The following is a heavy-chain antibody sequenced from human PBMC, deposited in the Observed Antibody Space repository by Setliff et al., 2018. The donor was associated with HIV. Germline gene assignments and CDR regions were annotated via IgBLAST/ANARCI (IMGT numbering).Heavy chain of an antibody. Sequence: SETLSLTCAVYVGHFSAYYWSWIRQSTVKGLEWIGEINHSGIPNYTPSLKGRVTISADTSKNQFSLKLTSVTAADTAVYYCARVRVGDTDCAFDFSGGGTIVTVSS. J-gene: IGHJ3*01. CDR3: ARVRVGDTDCAFDF. CDR2: INHSGIP. V-gene: IGHV4-34*01. D-gene: IGHD1-26*01. CDR1: VGHFSAYY.